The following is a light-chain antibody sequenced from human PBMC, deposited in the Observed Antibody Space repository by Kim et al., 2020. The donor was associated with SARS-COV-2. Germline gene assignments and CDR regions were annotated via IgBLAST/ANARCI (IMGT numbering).Light chain of an antibody. CDR1: SLRNYF. V-gene: IGLV3-19*01. CDR2: NRN. Sequence: SSELTQDPAVSVALGQTVRITCQGDSLRNYFASWYQQKPGQAPVLVMYNRNNRPSGIPDRFSGSRSGNTASLTITGAQAEDEADYYCNSRDRNGNHGVFGGGTKVTVL. J-gene: IGLJ3*02. CDR3: NSRDRNGNHGV.